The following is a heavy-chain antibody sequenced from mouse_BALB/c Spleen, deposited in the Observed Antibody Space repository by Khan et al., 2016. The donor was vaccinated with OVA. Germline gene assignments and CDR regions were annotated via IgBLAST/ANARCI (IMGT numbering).Heavy chain of an antibody. V-gene: IGHV1S135*01. D-gene: IGHD2-12*01. CDR3: TRHCYVAWFTY. Sequence: VQLKQSGPELMKPGASVKISCKASGYSFTSYDIHWIMQSHGKSLEWIGYIDPFSGGIPYNQKFKGKATLTVDKSSSTAYIYFSNLTSEDSAVYYCTRHCYVAWFTYGGQGTLVTVSA. J-gene: IGHJ3*01. CDR1: GYSFTSYD. CDR2: IDPFSGGI.